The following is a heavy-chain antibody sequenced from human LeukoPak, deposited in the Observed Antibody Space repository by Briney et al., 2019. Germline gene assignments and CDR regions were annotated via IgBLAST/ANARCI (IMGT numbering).Heavy chain of an antibody. D-gene: IGHD1-26*01. CDR3: ARRSEGSYNWFDP. Sequence: SETLSLTCAVYGGSFRGYYWSWIRQPPGKGLEWIGEINHSGSTNYNPSLKSRVTISVDTSKNQFSLKLSSVTAADTAVYYCARRSEGSYNWFDPWGQGTLVTVSS. CDR2: INHSGST. CDR1: GGSFRGYY. V-gene: IGHV4-34*01. J-gene: IGHJ5*02.